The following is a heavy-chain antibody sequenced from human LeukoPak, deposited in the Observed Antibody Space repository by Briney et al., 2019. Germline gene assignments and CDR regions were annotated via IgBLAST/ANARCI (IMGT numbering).Heavy chain of an antibody. V-gene: IGHV3-23*01. D-gene: IGHD6-13*01. CDR2: ISSSGGST. J-gene: IGHJ4*02. Sequence: GGSLRLSCAASGFTFSSYAMSWVRQAPGKGLEWVSVISSSGGSTYYADSVKGRFTISRDNSKNTLYLQMNSLRAEDTAIYYCAKDSSSWYYFDYWGQGTLVTVSS. CDR3: AKDSSSWYYFDY. CDR1: GFTFSSYA.